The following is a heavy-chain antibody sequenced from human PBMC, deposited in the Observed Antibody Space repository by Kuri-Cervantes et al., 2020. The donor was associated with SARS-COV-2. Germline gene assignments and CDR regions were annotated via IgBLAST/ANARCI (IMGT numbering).Heavy chain of an antibody. V-gene: IGHV3-48*03. D-gene: IGHD3-10*01. CDR1: GFTFSSYE. CDR2: ISSSSSTI. CDR3: AGDHYYYYYMDV. J-gene: IGHJ6*03. Sequence: LSLTCAASGFTFSSYEMNWVRQAPGKGLEWVSYISSSSSTIYYADSVKGRFTISRDNAKNSLYLQMNSLRAEDTAVYYCAGDHYYYYYMDVWGKGTTVTVSS.